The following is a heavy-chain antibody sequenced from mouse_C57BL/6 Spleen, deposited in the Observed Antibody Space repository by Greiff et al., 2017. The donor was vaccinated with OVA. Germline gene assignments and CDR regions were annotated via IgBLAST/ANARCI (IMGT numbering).Heavy chain of an antibody. Sequence: VQLKQPGAELVKPGASVKLSCKASGYTFTSYWMHWVKQRPGQGLEWIGMIHPNSGSTNYNEKFKSKATLTVDKSSSTAYMQLSSLTSEDSAVYYCARNPYGSYYAMDYWGQGTSVTVSS. CDR1: GYTFTSYW. J-gene: IGHJ4*01. V-gene: IGHV1-64*01. D-gene: IGHD2-2*01. CDR2: IHPNSGST. CDR3: ARNPYGSYYAMDY.